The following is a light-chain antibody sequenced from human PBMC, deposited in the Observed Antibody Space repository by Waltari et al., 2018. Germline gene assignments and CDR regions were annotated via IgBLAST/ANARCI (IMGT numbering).Light chain of an antibody. Sequence: DIQMTPSPSTLSASVGDRVTITCRASQSISSWLAWYQQKPGKAPKLLIYDASSLESGVPSRFSGSGSGTEFTLTISSLQPDDFATYYCQQYNSYRTFGQGTKVEIK. J-gene: IGKJ1*01. CDR2: DAS. CDR3: QQYNSYRT. V-gene: IGKV1-5*01. CDR1: QSISSW.